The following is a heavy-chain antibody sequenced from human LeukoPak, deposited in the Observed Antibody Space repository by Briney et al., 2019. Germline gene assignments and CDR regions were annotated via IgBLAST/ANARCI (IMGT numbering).Heavy chain of an antibody. D-gene: IGHD6-13*01. CDR3: AREISAGGFDY. CDR2: IGGRSRSG. Sequence: GGSLRLSCAASGFTFSDYSMNWVRQAPGRGLEWVSSIGGRSRSGFYAGSMQGRFTISRDNTRNSLYLQMTSLRAEDTAVYYCAREISAGGFDYWGQGTLVTVSS. CDR1: GFTFSDYS. V-gene: IGHV3-21*01. J-gene: IGHJ4*02.